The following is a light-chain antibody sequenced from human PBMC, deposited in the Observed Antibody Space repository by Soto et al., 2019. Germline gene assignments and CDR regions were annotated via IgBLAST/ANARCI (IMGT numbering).Light chain of an antibody. CDR3: QSYDTSLSTSGV. CDR2: GNS. CDR1: STNIGAGYE. J-gene: IGLJ3*02. V-gene: IGLV1-40*01. Sequence: QSVLTQPPSVSGAPGQRVSISCTGSSTNIGAGYEIHWYQQLPGRAPKLLIYGNSNRPSGVPDRFSGSKSGTSASLAITGLQAEDEADYYCQSYDTSLSTSGVFGGGTKLTVL.